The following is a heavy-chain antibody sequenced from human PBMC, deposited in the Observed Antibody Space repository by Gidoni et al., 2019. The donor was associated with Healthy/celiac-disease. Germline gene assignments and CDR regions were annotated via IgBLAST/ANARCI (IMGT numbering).Heavy chain of an antibody. CDR1: GLPFSSYA. D-gene: IGHD3-10*01. Sequence: EVQLLESGGGLVQPGGSRRLYCAASGLPFSSYAMRWGRQAPGKGLEWGSAISGSVGSTSYAGSVKGRFTSSRDNSKDTLYLQMNSLRAEDTAVYYCAKDRGGSGSYYYYYYGMDVWGQGTTVTVAS. V-gene: IGHV3-23*01. CDR2: ISGSVGST. J-gene: IGHJ6*02. CDR3: AKDRGGSGSYYYYYYGMDV.